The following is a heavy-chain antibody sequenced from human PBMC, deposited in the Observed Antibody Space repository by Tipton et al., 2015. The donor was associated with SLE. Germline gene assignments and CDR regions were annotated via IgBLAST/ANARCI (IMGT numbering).Heavy chain of an antibody. CDR1: GGSFSGYY. D-gene: IGHD1-1*01. V-gene: IGHV4-34*01. CDR2: INHSGST. J-gene: IGHJ3*02. Sequence: TLSLTCAVYGGSFSGYYWSWFRQPPGKGLEWIGEINHSGSTNYNPSLKSRVTISVDTSKNQFSLKLSSVTAADTAVYYCARDLEAFDIWGQGTMVTVSS. CDR3: ARDLEAFDI.